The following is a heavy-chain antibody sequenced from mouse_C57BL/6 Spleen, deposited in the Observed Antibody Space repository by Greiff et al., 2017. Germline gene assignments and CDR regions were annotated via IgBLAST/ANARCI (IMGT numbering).Heavy chain of an antibody. Sequence: DVHLVESEGGLVQPGSSMKLSCTASGFTFSDYYMAWVRQVPEKGLEWVANINYDGSSTYYLDSLKGRFIISRDNAKNILYLQMSSLKSEDTATYYCARDDGYSWYFDVWGTGTTVTVSS. J-gene: IGHJ1*03. CDR2: INYDGSST. CDR1: GFTFSDYY. V-gene: IGHV5-16*01. D-gene: IGHD2-3*01. CDR3: ARDDGYSWYFDV.